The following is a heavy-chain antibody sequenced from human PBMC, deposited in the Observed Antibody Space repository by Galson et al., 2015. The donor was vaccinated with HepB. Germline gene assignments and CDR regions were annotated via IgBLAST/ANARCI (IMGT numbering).Heavy chain of an antibody. CDR2: IIPIFGIA. V-gene: IGHV1-69*10. Sequence: SVKVSCKASGGTFSSYAISWVRQAPGQGLEWMGGIIPIFGIANYAQKFQGRVTITADKSTSTAYMELSSLRSEDTAVYYCARDNCSGGCCPYGMDVWGQGTTVTVSS. CDR1: GGTFSSYA. D-gene: IGHD2-15*01. CDR3: ARDNCSGGCCPYGMDV. J-gene: IGHJ6*02.